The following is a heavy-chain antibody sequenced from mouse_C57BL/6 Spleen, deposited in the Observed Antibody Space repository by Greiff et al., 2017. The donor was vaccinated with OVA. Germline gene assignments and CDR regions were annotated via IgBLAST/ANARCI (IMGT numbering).Heavy chain of an antibody. Sequence: QVHVKQPGAELVKPGASVKMSCKASGYTFTSYWITWVKQRPGQGLEWIGDIYPGSGSTNYNEKFKSKATLTVDTSSSTAYMQLSSLTSEDSAVYYCAREEDDGFAYWGQGTLVTVSA. CDR3: AREEDDGFAY. V-gene: IGHV1-55*01. CDR1: GYTFTSYW. J-gene: IGHJ3*01. D-gene: IGHD2-3*01. CDR2: IYPGSGST.